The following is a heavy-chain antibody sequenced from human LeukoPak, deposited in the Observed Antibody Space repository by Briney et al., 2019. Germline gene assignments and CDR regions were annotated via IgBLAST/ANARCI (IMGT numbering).Heavy chain of an antibody. Sequence: GGSLRLSCAASGFTFSSYWMSWVRQAPGKGLEWVANIKQDGSEKYYVDSVKGRFTISRDNANNSLSLQMNSLRADDTAVYYCARGLAVLTVDWYFDLWGRGTLVTVSS. V-gene: IGHV3-7*02. J-gene: IGHJ2*01. CDR2: IKQDGSEK. D-gene: IGHD3-16*01. CDR3: ARGLAVLTVDWYFDL. CDR1: GFTFSSYW.